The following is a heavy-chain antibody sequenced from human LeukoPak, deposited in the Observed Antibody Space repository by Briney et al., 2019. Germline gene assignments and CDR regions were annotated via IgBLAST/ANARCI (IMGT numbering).Heavy chain of an antibody. Sequence: PGESVKISCKGSGYTFATYWIGWVRQMPGKGLEWMGIIYHGDSRTTYSPSFQGQVTISADKSISTAYLQWSSLKASDTAIYYCVRHLSDITSCPNYWGPGTLITVAS. CDR2: IYHGDSRT. CDR3: VRHLSDITSCPNY. D-gene: IGHD2-2*01. CDR1: GYTFATYW. J-gene: IGHJ4*02. V-gene: IGHV5-51*01.